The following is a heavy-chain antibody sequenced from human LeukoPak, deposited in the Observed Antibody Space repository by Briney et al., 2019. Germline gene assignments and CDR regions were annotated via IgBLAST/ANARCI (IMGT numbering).Heavy chain of an antibody. Sequence: SETLSLTCAVYGGSFSGYYWSWIRQPPGKGLEWIGEINHSGSTNYNPSLKSRVTISVDTSKNQFPLKLSSVTAADTAVYYCARGIGSGSYFRYYYYMDVWGKGTTVTVSS. CDR3: ARGIGSGSYFRYYYYMDV. V-gene: IGHV4-34*01. J-gene: IGHJ6*03. CDR1: GGSFSGYY. D-gene: IGHD3-10*01. CDR2: INHSGST.